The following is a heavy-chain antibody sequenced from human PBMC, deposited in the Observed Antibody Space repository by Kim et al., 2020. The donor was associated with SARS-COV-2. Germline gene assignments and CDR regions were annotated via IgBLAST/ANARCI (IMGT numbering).Heavy chain of an antibody. CDR1: GIPFSNAW. CDR2: IKSKSDGGTA. J-gene: IGHJ4*02. CDR3: TTFSMR. V-gene: IGHV3-15*01. Sequence: GGSLRLSCAVSGIPFSNAWFNWVRQAPGKGLEWVGRIKSKSDGGTADLAAPVKGRFAISRDDSKNTLYLLMNSLRTDDSAVYYCTTFSMRWGQGTLVTVS. D-gene: IGHD2-2*01.